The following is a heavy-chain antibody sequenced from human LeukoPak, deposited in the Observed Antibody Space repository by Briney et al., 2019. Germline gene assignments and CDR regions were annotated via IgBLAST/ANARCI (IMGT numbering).Heavy chain of an antibody. D-gene: IGHD2-2*01. CDR1: GGFISSSSYY. Sequence: PSETLSLTCTVSGGFISSSSYYWGWIRQPPGKGLEWIGSIYYSGSTYYNPSLKSRVTISVDTSKNQFSLKLSSVTAADTAVYYCARRQLLSLYYYYGMDVWGQGTTVTVSS. J-gene: IGHJ6*02. CDR3: ARRQLLSLYYYYGMDV. V-gene: IGHV4-39*01. CDR2: IYYSGST.